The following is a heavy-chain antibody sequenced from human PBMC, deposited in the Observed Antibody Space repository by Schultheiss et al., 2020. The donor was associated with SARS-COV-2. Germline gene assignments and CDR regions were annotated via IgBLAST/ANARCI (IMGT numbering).Heavy chain of an antibody. CDR1: GGSIRSGSYY. Sequence: SQTLSLTCTVSGGSIRSGSYYWSWIRQPAGKGLEWIGRIYTSGSTNYNPSLKSRVTISVDTSKNQFSLKLSSVTAADTAVYYCASHCSGGSCSLFDYWGQGTLVTVSS. CDR2: IYTSGST. J-gene: IGHJ4*02. V-gene: IGHV4-61*02. CDR3: ASHCSGGSCSLFDY. D-gene: IGHD2-15*01.